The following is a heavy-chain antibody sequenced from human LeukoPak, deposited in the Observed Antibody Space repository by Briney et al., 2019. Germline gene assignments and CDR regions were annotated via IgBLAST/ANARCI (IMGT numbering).Heavy chain of an antibody. V-gene: IGHV3-15*01. J-gene: IGHJ4*02. D-gene: IGHD3-10*01. Sequence: PGGSLRLSCAASGFTINNAWMSWVRQAPGKGLEWVGRIKKKSDGGTTDSAEPVKGRFTISRDDSKNTLYLQMSSLKTEDSAVYFCTSSLGVGELSGFGHWGQGTLVTVSS. CDR3: TSSLGVGELSGFGH. CDR2: IKKKSDGGTT. CDR1: GFTINNAW.